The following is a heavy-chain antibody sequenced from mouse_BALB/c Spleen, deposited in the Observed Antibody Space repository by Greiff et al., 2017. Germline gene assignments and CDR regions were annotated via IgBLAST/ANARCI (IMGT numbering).Heavy chain of an antibody. CDR2: ISNGGGST. Sequence: EVMLVESGGGLVQPGGSLKLSCAASGFTFSSYTMSWVRQTPEKRLEWVAYISNGGGSTYYPDTVKGRFTISRDNAKNTLYLQMSSLKSEDTAMYYCARHHYGSSYVDDWGQGTTLTGSS. J-gene: IGHJ2*01. V-gene: IGHV5-12-2*01. D-gene: IGHD1-1*01. CDR1: GFTFSSYT. CDR3: ARHHYGSSYVDD.